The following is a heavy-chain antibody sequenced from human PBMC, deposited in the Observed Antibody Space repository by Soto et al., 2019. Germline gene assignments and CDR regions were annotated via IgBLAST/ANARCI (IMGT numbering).Heavy chain of an antibody. D-gene: IGHD3-16*01. Sequence: SETLSLTCAVYGGFLSESYWTWIRQPPGKGLEWIGEINHVGYTNYNPSLKSRVTISVDTSQNQFSLRLISVTAADTAMYFCVRIRYQVPSSVLWLDPWGQGTPVTVSS. V-gene: IGHV4-34*01. CDR2: INHVGYT. J-gene: IGHJ5*02. CDR3: VRIRYQVPSSVLWLDP. CDR1: GGFLSESY.